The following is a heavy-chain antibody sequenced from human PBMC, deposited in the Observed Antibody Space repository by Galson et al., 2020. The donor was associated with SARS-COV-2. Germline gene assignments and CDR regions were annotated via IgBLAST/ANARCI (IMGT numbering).Heavy chain of an antibody. Sequence: SLRLSCAASGFTFDDYTMHWVRQAPGKGLEWVSLISWDGGSTYYADSVKGRFTISRDNSKNSLYLQMNSLRTEDTALYYCAKGPNYYDSSGSTFDYWGQGTLVTVSS. CDR2: ISWDGGST. D-gene: IGHD3-22*01. CDR3: AKGPNYYDSSGSTFDY. J-gene: IGHJ4*02. CDR1: GFTFDDYT. V-gene: IGHV3-43*01.